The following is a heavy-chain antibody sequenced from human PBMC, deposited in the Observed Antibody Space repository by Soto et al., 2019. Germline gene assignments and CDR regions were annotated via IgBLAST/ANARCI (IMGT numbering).Heavy chain of an antibody. J-gene: IGHJ3*02. CDR1: GYTLPELS. V-gene: IGHV1-24*01. CDR2: FDPVEGGT. Sequence: SSEKVSCKVSGYTLPELSMHLGRQAPGQGLEWGVGFDPVEGGTIYAQHVHGRVTMTEDTSTDTAYMELTSLRSDDTAVYYCSTIPGDFAILGQGTMVTVSS. CDR3: STIPGDFAI. D-gene: IGHD2-21*01.